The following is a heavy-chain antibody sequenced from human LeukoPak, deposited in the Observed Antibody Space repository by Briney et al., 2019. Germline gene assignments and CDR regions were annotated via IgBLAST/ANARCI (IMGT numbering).Heavy chain of an antibody. J-gene: IGHJ3*02. V-gene: IGHV5-51*01. CDR2: IYPDDSET. CDR1: GYRFTTDY. D-gene: IGHD3-22*01. CDR3: ARQAYGSHFDAFDI. Sequence: PGESLQISCKASGYRFTTDYIGWVRQMPGKGLEWMGIIYPDDSETNYSPSFQGQVSMSVDKSITTAYLQWSSLKASDTAIYYCARQAYGSHFDAFDIWGQGTMVTVSS.